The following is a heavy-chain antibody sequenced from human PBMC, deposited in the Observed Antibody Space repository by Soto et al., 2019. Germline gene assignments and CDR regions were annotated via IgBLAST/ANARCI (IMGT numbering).Heavy chain of an antibody. Sequence: GGSLRLSCAASGITFSSYWVHWVRQAPGKWLVWVSRINSDGGSTSYAVPVKGRFTISRDNAKNTLYLQMNSLRAEDTAVYYCARDGTQLRFLEWLDYYYYYGMDDWGQGTTVTVSS. D-gene: IGHD3-3*01. CDR2: INSDGGST. J-gene: IGHJ6*02. V-gene: IGHV3-74*01. CDR3: ARDGTQLRFLEWLDYYYYYGMDD. CDR1: GITFSSYW.